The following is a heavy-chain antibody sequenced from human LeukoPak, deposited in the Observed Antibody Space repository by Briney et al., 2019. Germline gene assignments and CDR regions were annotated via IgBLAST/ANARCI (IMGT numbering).Heavy chain of an antibody. V-gene: IGHV3-30-3*01. D-gene: IGHD2-15*01. J-gene: IGHJ6*02. CDR3: ARDVLVVVPVTLETGYYYYGMDV. CDR1: GFTFSNYA. Sequence: GGSLRLSCVASGFTFSNYAIRWVRQAPGKGLEWVAVISYDGSKKYYADSVRGRFTISRDNSKNTLSLQMNSLRADDTAVYYCARDVLVVVPVTLETGYYYYGMDVWGQGTTVTVSS. CDR2: ISYDGSKK.